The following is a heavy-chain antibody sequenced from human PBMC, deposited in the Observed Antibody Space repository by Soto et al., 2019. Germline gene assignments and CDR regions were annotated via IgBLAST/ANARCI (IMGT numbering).Heavy chain of an antibody. J-gene: IGHJ5*02. D-gene: IGHD3-3*01. V-gene: IGHV3-48*03. CDR1: GFTFSSYE. CDR2: ISSSGSTI. CDR3: AREGPIFGVVIHNWFDP. Sequence: GGSLRLSCAASGFTFSSYEMNWVRQAPGKGLEWVSYISSSGSTIYYADSVKGRFTISRDNAENSLYLQMNSLRAEDTAVYYCAREGPIFGVVIHNWFDPWGQGTLVTVSS.